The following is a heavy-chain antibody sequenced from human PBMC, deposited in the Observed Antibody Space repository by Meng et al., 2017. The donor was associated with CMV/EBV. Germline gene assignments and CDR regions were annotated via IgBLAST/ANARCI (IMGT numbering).Heavy chain of an antibody. D-gene: IGHD4-11*01. CDR1: GGGISSRSYY. J-gene: IGHJ4*02. CDR2: IYYSGST. CDR3: ARHTTVTIIDY. V-gene: IGHV4-39*01. Sequence: CPGAGGGISSRSYYGGWSRQPPGKGLEWIGSIYYSGSTYYNPSLKSRVTISVDTSKNQFSLKLSSVTAADTAVYYCARHTTVTIIDYWGQGTLVTVSS.